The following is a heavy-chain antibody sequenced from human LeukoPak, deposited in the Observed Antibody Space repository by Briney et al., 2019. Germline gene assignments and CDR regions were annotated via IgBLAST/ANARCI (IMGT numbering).Heavy chain of an antibody. D-gene: IGHD2-2*01. CDR3: ASLNYCSSTSCYFVFDY. V-gene: IGHV4-34*01. Sequence: SETLSLTCTVSGGSISSYYWSWIRQPPGKGLEWIGEINHSGSTNYNPPLKSRVTISVDTSKNQFSLKLSSVTAADTAVYYCASLNYCSSTSCYFVFDYWGQGTLVTVSS. CDR2: INHSGST. J-gene: IGHJ4*02. CDR1: GGSISSYY.